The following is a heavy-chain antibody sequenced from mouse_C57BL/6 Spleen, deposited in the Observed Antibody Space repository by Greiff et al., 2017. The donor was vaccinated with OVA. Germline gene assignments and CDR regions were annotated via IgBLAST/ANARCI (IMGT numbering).Heavy chain of an antibody. CDR3: AMDYGSSPFAY. J-gene: IGHJ3*01. Sequence: QVQLKQPGAELVKPGASVKVSCKASGYTFTSYWMHWVKQRPGQGLEWIGRIHPSDSDTNYNQKFKGKATLTVDKSSSTAYMQLSSLTSEDSAVYYCAMDYGSSPFAYWGQGTLVTVSA. CDR2: IHPSDSDT. CDR1: GYTFTSYW. V-gene: IGHV1-74*01. D-gene: IGHD1-1*01.